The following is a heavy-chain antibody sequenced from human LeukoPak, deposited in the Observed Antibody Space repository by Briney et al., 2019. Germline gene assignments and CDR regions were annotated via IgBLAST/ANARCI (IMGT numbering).Heavy chain of an antibody. J-gene: IGHJ4*02. CDR3: AGGYSYGHDY. CDR2: INHSGST. CDR1: GGSFNGYY. D-gene: IGHD5-18*01. V-gene: IGHV4-34*01. Sequence: KPSETLPLTCAVYGGSFNGYYWSWIRQPPGKGLEWIGEINHSGSTNYNPSLKSRVTISVDTSKNQFSLKLSSVTAADTAVYYCAGGYSYGHDYWGQGTLVTVSA.